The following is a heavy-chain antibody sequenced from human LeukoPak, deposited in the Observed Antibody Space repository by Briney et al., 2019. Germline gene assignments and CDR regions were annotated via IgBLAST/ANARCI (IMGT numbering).Heavy chain of an antibody. CDR3: ASSLYRGAADAFDI. Sequence: SETLSLTCTVSGVSISSGSYYWSWLRQPAGKGLEWVGRIYKSGNTNYNPSLKSRVTISEDTSKNQFSLKLTSVTAADTAVYFCASSLYRGAADAFDIWGQGTMVTVSS. V-gene: IGHV4-61*02. CDR1: GVSISSGSYY. CDR2: IYKSGNT. J-gene: IGHJ3*02. D-gene: IGHD3-10*01.